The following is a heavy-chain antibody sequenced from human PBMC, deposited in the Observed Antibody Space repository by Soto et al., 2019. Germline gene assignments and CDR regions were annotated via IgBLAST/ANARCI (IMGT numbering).Heavy chain of an antibody. CDR2: ISGSGGST. Sequence: PGGSLRLSGAASGFTFSSYAMSWVRQAPGKGLEWVSAISGSGGSTYYADSVKGRFTISRDNSKNTLYLQMNSLRAEDTAVYYCAKDHLAGDYIWGSYRDAQLFRPLDYWGQGTLVTVSS. CDR3: AKDHLAGDYIWGSYRDAQLFRPLDY. V-gene: IGHV3-23*01. D-gene: IGHD3-16*02. CDR1: GFTFSSYA. J-gene: IGHJ4*02.